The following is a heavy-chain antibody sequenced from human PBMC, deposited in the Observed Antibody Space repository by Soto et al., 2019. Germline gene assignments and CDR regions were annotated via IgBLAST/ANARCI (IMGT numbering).Heavy chain of an antibody. J-gene: IGHJ4*02. D-gene: IGHD2-15*01. V-gene: IGHV4-34*01. CDR3: ARGRGRSLRYCSGGSCYSYFDY. CDR1: GGSFSGYY. CDR2: INHSGST. Sequence: SETLSLTCAVYGGSFSGYYWSWIRQPPGKGLEWIGEINHSGSTNYNPSLKSRVTISVDTSKNQFSLKLSSVTAADTAVYYCARGRGRSLRYCSGGSCYSYFDYWGQGTLVTVSS.